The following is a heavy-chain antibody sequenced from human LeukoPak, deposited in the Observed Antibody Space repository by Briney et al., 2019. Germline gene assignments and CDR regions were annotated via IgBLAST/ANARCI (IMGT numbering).Heavy chain of an antibody. V-gene: IGHV1-69*06. J-gene: IGHJ4*02. CDR1: GGTFSSYA. Sequence: SVKASCKASGGTFSSYAISWVRQAPGQGLXWMGRIIPIFGTANYAQKFQGRVTITADKSTSTAYMELSSLRSEDTAVYYCAREWGSSSYYYWGQGTLVTVSS. CDR2: IIPIFGTA. D-gene: IGHD6-6*01. CDR3: AREWGSSSYYY.